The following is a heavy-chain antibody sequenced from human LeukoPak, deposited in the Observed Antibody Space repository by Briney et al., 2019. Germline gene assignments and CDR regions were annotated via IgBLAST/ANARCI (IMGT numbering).Heavy chain of an antibody. V-gene: IGHV3-64D*08. D-gene: IGHD3-9*01. CDR3: VTGRDFGWSNHGFDY. CDR2: ISGNGDST. J-gene: IGHJ4*02. CDR1: GFSFTTYV. Sequence: GGSLRLSCSASGFSFTTYVMSWVRQAPGKGLDFVSSISGNGDSTSYADSVKGRFIISRDNSKNTLYLQLNSPRIDDTAVYYCVTGRDFGWSNHGFDYWVQAGLV.